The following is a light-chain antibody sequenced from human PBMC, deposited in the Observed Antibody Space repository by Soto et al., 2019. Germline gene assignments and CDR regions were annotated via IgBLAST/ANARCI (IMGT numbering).Light chain of an antibody. CDR2: KAS. CDR3: QQYNTYAWA. Sequence: DIQMTQSPSTLSASVGDRVTITCRASQSISSWLAWYQQKPGKAPKLLIYKASILQSGDPSRFSGSGSGTEFTLTITSLQPDDFATYYCQQYNTYAWAFGQGTKVEIK. J-gene: IGKJ1*01. CDR1: QSISSW. V-gene: IGKV1-5*03.